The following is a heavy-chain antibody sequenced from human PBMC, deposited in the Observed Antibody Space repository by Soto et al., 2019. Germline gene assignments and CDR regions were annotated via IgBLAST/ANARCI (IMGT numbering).Heavy chain of an antibody. J-gene: IGHJ3*02. D-gene: IGHD3-10*01. CDR1: GFTFSRDA. CDR2: VWNDGSNE. CDR3: VRDAADSGYAFDI. Sequence: QLVESGGGVVQPGRSLRLSCAASGFTFSRDAMHWVRQAPGKGLEWVALVWNDGSNEYYADSGKGRAIISRDNSENTVYLQMNSLRGEDTAVYFCVRDAADSGYAFDIWGQGTMVTVSS. V-gene: IGHV3-33*01.